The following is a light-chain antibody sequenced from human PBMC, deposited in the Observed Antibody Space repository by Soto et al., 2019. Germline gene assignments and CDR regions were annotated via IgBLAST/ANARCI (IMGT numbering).Light chain of an antibody. CDR1: QSVSIN. V-gene: IGKV3-15*01. CDR3: QQYNDWPPRT. J-gene: IGKJ1*01. CDR2: GAS. Sequence: EIVMTQSPATLSLSPGDRATLSCRASQSVSINLAWYQQKPGQAPRLLIYGASTRATGVPGRFSGSGSGTEFTLTISALQSEDFAVYYCQQYNDWPPRTFGQGTKVDIK.